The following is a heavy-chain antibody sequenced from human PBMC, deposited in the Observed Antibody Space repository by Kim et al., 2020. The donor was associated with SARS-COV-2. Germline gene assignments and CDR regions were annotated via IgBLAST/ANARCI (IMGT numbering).Heavy chain of an antibody. D-gene: IGHD3-16*02. CDR2: IDFEGNT. J-gene: IGHJ3*02. CDR3: ARDRSDAFDI. Sequence: GVSLRLSCAASGFSVNRVFMNWVRQAPGKGLEWVSVIDFEGNTFYTDSVKGRFTISRDESKNTVSLQMNSLRAEDTARYYCARDRSDAFDIWGQGTVVTVSS. CDR1: GFSVNRVF. V-gene: IGHV3-53*01.